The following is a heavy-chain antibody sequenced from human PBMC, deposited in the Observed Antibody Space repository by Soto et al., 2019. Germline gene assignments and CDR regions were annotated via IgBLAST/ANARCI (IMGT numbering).Heavy chain of an antibody. D-gene: IGHD3-10*01. CDR1: GGSISSGGYS. V-gene: IGHV4-30-2*01. CDR3: ARGAGSGSDYYYYYGMDV. Sequence: PSETLSLTCAVSGGSISSGGYSWSWIRQPPXKGLEWIGYIYHSGSTYYNPSLKSRVTISVDRSKNQFSLKLSSVTAADTAVYYCARGAGSGSDYYYYYGMDVWGQGTTVTVCS. CDR2: IYHSGST. J-gene: IGHJ6*02.